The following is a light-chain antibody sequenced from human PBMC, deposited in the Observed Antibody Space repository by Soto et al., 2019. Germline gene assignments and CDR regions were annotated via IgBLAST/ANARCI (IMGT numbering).Light chain of an antibody. J-gene: IGKJ1*01. CDR1: QSISSY. CDR3: PQSYSTLLT. V-gene: IGKV1-39*01. CDR2: AAS. Sequence: DIQMIQSPSSLSASVGDRVTIACRASQSISSYLNWYQHKPGKAPKLLIYAASSLQGGVPSRFSGSGSVTDFILSISSLQPEDFATYYCPQSYSTLLTFGHENKMEIK.